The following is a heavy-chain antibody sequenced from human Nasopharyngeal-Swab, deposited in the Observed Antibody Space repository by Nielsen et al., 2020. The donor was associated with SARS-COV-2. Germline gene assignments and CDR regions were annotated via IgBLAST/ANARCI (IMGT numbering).Heavy chain of an antibody. Sequence: GGSLRLSCAAFGFTFSAYYMSWISQSPGKGLEWVSYISSSGITIYYANSVKGRFTISRDKAKNSLYMQMNSLRAEDTAVYYCARESHYDYWSGYYPSKYYYYYMDVWGKGTTVTVSS. CDR1: GFTFSAYY. D-gene: IGHD3-3*01. V-gene: IGHV3-11*04. J-gene: IGHJ6*03. CDR2: ISSSGITI. CDR3: ARESHYDYWSGYYPSKYYYYYMDV.